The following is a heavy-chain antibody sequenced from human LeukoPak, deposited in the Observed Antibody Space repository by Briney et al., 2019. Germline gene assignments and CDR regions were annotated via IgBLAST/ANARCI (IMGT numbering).Heavy chain of an antibody. D-gene: IGHD1-26*01. Sequence: SETLSLTCAVYGGSFSGYYWSWIRQPPGKGLEWIGEINHSGSTNYNPSLKGRVTISVDTSKNQFSLKLSSVTAADTAVYYCARAREYFDYWGQGTLVTVSS. CDR1: GGSFSGYY. CDR3: ARAREYFDY. CDR2: INHSGST. J-gene: IGHJ4*02. V-gene: IGHV4-34*01.